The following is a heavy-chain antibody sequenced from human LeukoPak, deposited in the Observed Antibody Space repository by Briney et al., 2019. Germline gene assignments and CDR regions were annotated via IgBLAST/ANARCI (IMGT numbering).Heavy chain of an antibody. CDR3: ARDRDDDPNSSWYRSGLNWFDP. CDR1: GGSISSSSYY. CDR2: IYYSGST. J-gene: IGHJ5*02. D-gene: IGHD6-13*01. Sequence: SETLSLTCTVSGGSISSSSYYWGWIRQPPGKGLEWIGSIYYSGSTYYNPSLKSRVTISVDTSKNQFSLKLSSVTAADTAVYYCARDRDDDPNSSWYRSGLNWFDPWGQGTLVTVSS. V-gene: IGHV4-39*07.